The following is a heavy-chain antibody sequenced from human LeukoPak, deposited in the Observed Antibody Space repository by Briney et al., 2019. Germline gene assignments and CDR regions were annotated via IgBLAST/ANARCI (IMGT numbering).Heavy chain of an antibody. D-gene: IGHD6-13*01. CDR1: GLSFTNYA. CDR3: ARGAAAGKVDWFDP. J-gene: IGHJ5*02. CDR2: LTGYGGA. Sequence: GGSLRLSCEASGLSFTNYAMMWVRQAPGMGLQWISTLTGYGGAYYADSGEGRFIISRDISKNTMFLQMYSLRAEDTAVYYCARGAAAGKVDWFDPWGQGTLVTVSS. V-gene: IGHV3-23*01.